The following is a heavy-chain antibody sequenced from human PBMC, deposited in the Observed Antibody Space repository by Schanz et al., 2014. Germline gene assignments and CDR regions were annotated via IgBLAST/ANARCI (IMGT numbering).Heavy chain of an antibody. J-gene: IGHJ4*02. CDR1: GFTLSNSD. Sequence: EVQLVESGGGLVQPGGSLRLSCAASGFTLSNSDMHWVRQGTGKGLEWVSTIGYLGDTYYPDSVKGRFTVSRDSGQNSLYLQMNSLRAGDTALYYCAIIGVMVAVAGTRADYWGQGTQVTVSS. CDR2: IGYLGDT. CDR3: AIIGVMVAVAGTRADY. V-gene: IGHV3-13*01. D-gene: IGHD6-19*01.